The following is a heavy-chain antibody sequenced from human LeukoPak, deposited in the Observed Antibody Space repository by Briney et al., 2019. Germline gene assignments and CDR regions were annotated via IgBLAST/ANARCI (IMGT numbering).Heavy chain of an antibody. D-gene: IGHD1-26*01. CDR3: ARDKVVGPTRLDY. CDR2: INSDGSST. Sequence: GGSLRLSCADSGFTFSSYWMHWVRQAPGKGLVWVSRINSDGSSTSYADSVKGRFTISRDNAKNTLYLQMNSLRAEDTAVYFCARDKVVGPTRLDYWGQGTLVTVSS. V-gene: IGHV3-74*01. J-gene: IGHJ4*02. CDR1: GFTFSSYW.